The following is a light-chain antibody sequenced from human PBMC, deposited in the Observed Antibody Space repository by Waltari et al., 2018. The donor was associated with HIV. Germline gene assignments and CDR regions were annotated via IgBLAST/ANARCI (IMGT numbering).Light chain of an antibody. CDR3: CSYAGSRTWV. Sequence: QSALTQPASVSGSPGQSITISCTGTSRDVAGYNFVSWYQQHPGKAPKLIIFDVFKRPSGVSVRFSGSKSGNTASLTISGLQSEDEADYYCCSYAGSRTWVFGGGTKVTVL. J-gene: IGLJ3*02. CDR2: DVF. V-gene: IGLV2-23*02. CDR1: SRDVAGYNF.